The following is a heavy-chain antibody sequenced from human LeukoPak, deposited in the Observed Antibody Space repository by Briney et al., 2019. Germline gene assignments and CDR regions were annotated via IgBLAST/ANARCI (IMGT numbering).Heavy chain of an antibody. CDR1: GGTFSSYA. CDR3: SSSYYHDSSGYGPLDY. V-gene: IGHV1-69*13. J-gene: IGHJ4*02. D-gene: IGHD3-22*01. CDR2: IIPIFGTA. Sequence: SVKVSCKASGGTFSSYAISWVRQAPGQGLEWMGGIIPIFGTANYAQKFQGRVTITADESTSTAYMELSSLRSEDTAVYYCSSSYYHDSSGYGPLDYWGQGTLVTVSS.